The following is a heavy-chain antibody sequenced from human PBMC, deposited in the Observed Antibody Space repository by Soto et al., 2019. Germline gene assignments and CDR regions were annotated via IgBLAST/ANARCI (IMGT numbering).Heavy chain of an antibody. CDR3: ARAYGDGYYHFD. D-gene: IGHD5-18*01. J-gene: IGHJ4*01. CDR2: MSSDGGNT. CDR1: GFTFSDYT. Sequence: QVQRVESGGGVVQPGRSLRLSCAASGFTFSDYTMHWVRQAPGKELEWVALMSSDGGNTHYTDSVKGRFTISRDNSKNTLYLQMDRLRPEDRTVYSCARAYGDGYYHFD. V-gene: IGHV3-30-3*01.